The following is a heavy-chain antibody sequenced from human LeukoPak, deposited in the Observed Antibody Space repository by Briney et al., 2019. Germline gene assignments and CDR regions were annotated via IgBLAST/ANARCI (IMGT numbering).Heavy chain of an antibody. D-gene: IGHD6-19*01. Sequence: GGSLRLSCAASGFAFSSFAMGWVRQSPGKGLEWLSTINGGGNTTFYADSVKGRFPISRDNSKNTLYLHMHSLRPDDTAIYYCTKELHVAVAVADYYYFYMDVWGRGTAVTVSS. CDR3: TKELHVAVAVADYYYFYMDV. J-gene: IGHJ6*03. CDR1: GFAFSSFA. CDR2: INGGGNTT. V-gene: IGHV3-23*01.